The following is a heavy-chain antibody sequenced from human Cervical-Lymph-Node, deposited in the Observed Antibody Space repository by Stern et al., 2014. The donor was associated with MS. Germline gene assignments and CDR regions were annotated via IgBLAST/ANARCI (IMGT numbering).Heavy chain of an antibody. Sequence: QMQLVQSGAEVKKPGSSVKVSCKASGGTFSNYAINWVRQAPGQGLEWMGGIIPIFGRPNYAQKFQGRVTITADESTSTAYMELSSLISEDTAVYYCARGWSYDILTGYSYWGQGTLVTVSS. V-gene: IGHV1-69*01. CDR3: ARGWSYDILTGYSY. CDR2: IIPIFGRP. D-gene: IGHD3-9*01. CDR1: GGTFSNYA. J-gene: IGHJ4*02.